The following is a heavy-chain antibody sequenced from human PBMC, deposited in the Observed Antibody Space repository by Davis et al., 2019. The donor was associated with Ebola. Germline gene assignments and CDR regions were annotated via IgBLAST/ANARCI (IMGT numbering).Heavy chain of an antibody. CDR3: ATLWFGELLGMDV. CDR2: INPNSGVT. Sequence: ASVKVSCKTSGYTFTGHYIQWVRQAPGQGLEWMGRINPNSGVTNYTQKFQGRVTMTRDTSTNTAYMELSRLRSDDTAVYYCATLWFGELLGMDVWGKGTTVTVSS. V-gene: IGHV1-2*06. CDR1: GYTFTGHY. D-gene: IGHD3-10*01. J-gene: IGHJ6*04.